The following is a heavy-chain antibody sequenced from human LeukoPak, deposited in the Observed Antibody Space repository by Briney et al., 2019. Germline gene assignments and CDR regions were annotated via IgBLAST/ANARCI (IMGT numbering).Heavy chain of an antibody. D-gene: IGHD6-19*01. CDR3: AKGGPISILTGYSSGWYLDY. J-gene: IGHJ4*02. CDR1: GFTFSSYA. Sequence: GGSLRLSCAASGFTFSSYAMSWVRQAPGKGLEWVSAISGSGGSTYYADSVKGRFTISRDNSKNTLYLQMNSLRAEDTAVYYCAKGGPISILTGYSSGWYLDYWGQGTLVTVSS. V-gene: IGHV3-23*01. CDR2: ISGSGGST.